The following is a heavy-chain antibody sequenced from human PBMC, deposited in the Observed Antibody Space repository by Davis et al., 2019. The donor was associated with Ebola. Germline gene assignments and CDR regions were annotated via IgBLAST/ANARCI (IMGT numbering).Heavy chain of an antibody. CDR3: ARGSVGTAFRAFDI. D-gene: IGHD5-18*01. CDR1: GFSFSTYG. CDR2: IRNKGNSYTT. V-gene: IGHV3-72*01. J-gene: IGHJ3*02. Sequence: GESLKISCAASGFSFSTYGMHWVRQAPGQGLEWVARIRNKGNSYTTEYAASVKGRFTISRDDSENSHYLQMNSLKTEDTAVYYCARGSVGTAFRAFDIWGQGTMVTVSS.